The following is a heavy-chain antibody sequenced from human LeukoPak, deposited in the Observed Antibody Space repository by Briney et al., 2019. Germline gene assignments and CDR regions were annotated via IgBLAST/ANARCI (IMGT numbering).Heavy chain of an antibody. CDR2: IYYSGNT. D-gene: IGHD5-12*01. Sequence: SETLSLTCTVSGGSISSYYWNWIRQPPGKGLEWIGYIYYSGNTNYNPSLKSRVTISVDTSKNQFSLKLSSVTAADTAVYYCARLVATTLTSWGQGTLVTVSS. CDR1: GGSISSYY. V-gene: IGHV4-59*08. CDR3: ARLVATTLTS. J-gene: IGHJ5*02.